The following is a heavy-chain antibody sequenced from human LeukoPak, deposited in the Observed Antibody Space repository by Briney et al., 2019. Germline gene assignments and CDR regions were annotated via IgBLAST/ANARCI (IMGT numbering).Heavy chain of an antibody. CDR3: ARAPAGTMIVD. J-gene: IGHJ4*02. CDR1: GGSISSGDYY. CDR2: IYYSGST. Sequence: SETLSLTCTVSGGSISSGDYYWSWIRQPPGKVLEWIGYIYYSGSTYYNPSLKSRVTISVDTPKNQFSLKLSSVTAADTAVYYCARAPAGTMIVDWGQGTLVTVSS. V-gene: IGHV4-30-4*01. D-gene: IGHD3-22*01.